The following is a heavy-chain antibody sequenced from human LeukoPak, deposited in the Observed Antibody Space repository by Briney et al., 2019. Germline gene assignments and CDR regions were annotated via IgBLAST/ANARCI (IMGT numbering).Heavy chain of an antibody. CDR2: ISSSDSTI. V-gene: IGHV3-48*03. D-gene: IGHD6-13*01. J-gene: IGHJ4*02. CDR3: ARDRSSSWYEAFDY. Sequence: PGGSLRLSCAASGFTFSSYEMNWVRQAPGKGLEWVSYISSSDSTIYYAESVKGRFTISRANAENSLYLHMNSLRAEDTAVYYCARDRSSSWYEAFDYWGQGTLVTVSS. CDR1: GFTFSSYE.